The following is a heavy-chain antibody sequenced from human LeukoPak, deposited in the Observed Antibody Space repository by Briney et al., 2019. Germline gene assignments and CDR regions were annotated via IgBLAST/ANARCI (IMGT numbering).Heavy chain of an antibody. CDR2: ISACNGNT. D-gene: IGHD6-13*01. V-gene: IGHV1-18*01. J-gene: IGHJ6*02. CDR1: GYTFTSYG. CDR3: ARSAAGTPYYYYGMDV. Sequence: APVKVSCKASGYTFTSYGISWVRQAPGQGLEWMGWISACNGNTNYAQKLQGRVTMTTDTSTSTAYMELRSLRSDDTAVYYCARSAAGTPYYYYGMDVWGQGTTVTVSS.